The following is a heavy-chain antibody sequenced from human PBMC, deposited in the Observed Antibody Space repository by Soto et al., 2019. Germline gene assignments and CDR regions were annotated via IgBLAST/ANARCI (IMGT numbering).Heavy chain of an antibody. CDR1: GYSFTDYH. Sequence: SVKVSCKASGYSFTDYHIHWVRQAPGQGLEWMGGIIPIFGTANYAQKFQGRVTITADESTSTAYMELSSLRSEDTAVYYCAREEMATITVYYYYGMDVWGQGTTVTVSS. J-gene: IGHJ6*02. V-gene: IGHV1-69*13. D-gene: IGHD5-12*01. CDR2: IIPIFGTA. CDR3: AREEMATITVYYYYGMDV.